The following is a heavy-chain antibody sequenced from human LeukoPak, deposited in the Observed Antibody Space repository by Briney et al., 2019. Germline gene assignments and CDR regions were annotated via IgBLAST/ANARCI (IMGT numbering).Heavy chain of an antibody. V-gene: IGHV3-23*01. CDR2: ISGSGGST. J-gene: IGHJ4*02. CDR1: GFTFSSYA. Sequence: GGSLRLSCAASGFTFSSYAMNWVRQAPGKGLEWVSGISGSGGSTYYADSVKGRFTISRDNSKNTLFLQMNSLRAEDTAVYYCAKGGGRYYDSSGYYGYWGQGTLVTVSS. CDR3: AKGGGRYYDSSGYYGY. D-gene: IGHD3-22*01.